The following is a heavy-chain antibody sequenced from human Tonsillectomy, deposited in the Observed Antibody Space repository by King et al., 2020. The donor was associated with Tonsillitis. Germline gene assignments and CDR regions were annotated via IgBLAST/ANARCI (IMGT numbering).Heavy chain of an antibody. J-gene: IGHJ6*02. CDR1: GGSISSGGYY. D-gene: IGHD2-8*02. V-gene: IGHV4-31*03. CDR2: LYYSGRT. Sequence: VQLQESGPGLVKPSQTLSLPCTVSGGSISSGGYYWGWIRQHPGKGLEWIGYLYYSGRTHYNPSLKNRVTISVDTSKNQFSLKLSSVTAADTAVYYCASAGWSTVFLDNYYYYGMDVWGQGTTVTVSS. CDR3: ASAGWSTVFLDNYYYYGMDV.